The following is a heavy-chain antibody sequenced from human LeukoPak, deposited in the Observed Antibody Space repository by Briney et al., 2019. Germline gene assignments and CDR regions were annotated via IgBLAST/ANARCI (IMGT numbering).Heavy chain of an antibody. CDR3: AKDLNGWYPPLFDP. J-gene: IGHJ5*02. D-gene: IGHD6-19*01. CDR2: ISGSGGST. CDR1: GFTFSSYA. Sequence: QTGGSLRLSCAASGFTFSSYAMSWVRQAPGKGLEWVSAISGSGGSTYYADSVKGRFTISRDNSKNTLYLQMDSLRAEDTAVYYCAKDLNGWYPPLFDPWGQGTLVTVSS. V-gene: IGHV3-23*01.